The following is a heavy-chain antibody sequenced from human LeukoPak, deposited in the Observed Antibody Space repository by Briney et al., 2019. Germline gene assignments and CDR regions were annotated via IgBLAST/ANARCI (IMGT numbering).Heavy chain of an antibody. D-gene: IGHD3-16*01. V-gene: IGHV4-31*03. CDR1: GGSISSGGYY. CDR2: IYYSGST. Sequence: SQTLSLTCTVSGGSISSGGYYWSWIRQHPGKGLEWIGYIYYSGSTYYNPSLKSRVTISVDTSKNQFSLKLSSVTAADTAVYYCARGPSDGGTRWNWFDPWGQGILVTVSS. CDR3: ARGPSDGGTRWNWFDP. J-gene: IGHJ5*02.